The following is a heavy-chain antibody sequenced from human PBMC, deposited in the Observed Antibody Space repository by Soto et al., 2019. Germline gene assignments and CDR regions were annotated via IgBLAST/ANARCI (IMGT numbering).Heavy chain of an antibody. V-gene: IGHV3-33*01. CDR1: GFTFSSYG. CDR2: IWYDGSNK. CDR3: ARDPKGYCSGGSCWGGDY. D-gene: IGHD2-15*01. J-gene: IGHJ4*02. Sequence: ESGGGVVQPGRSLRLSCAASGFTFSSYGMHWVRQAPGKGLEWVAVIWYDGSNKYYADSVKGRFTISRDNSKNTLYLQMNSLRAEDTAVYYCARDPKGYCSGGSCWGGDYWGQGTLVTVSS.